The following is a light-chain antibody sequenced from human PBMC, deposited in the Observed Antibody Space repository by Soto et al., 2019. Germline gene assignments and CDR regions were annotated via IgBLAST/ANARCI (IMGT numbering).Light chain of an antibody. CDR2: AVT. Sequence: QSALTQPRSVSGSPGQSVTISCTGTSSDVGGYNFVSWYQQYPGKAPKFMIYAVTKRPSGVPDRISGSKSGNTASLTISGLQAEDEADYYCCSYAGSYTHYVFGTGTKVTVL. J-gene: IGLJ1*01. CDR3: CSYAGSYTHYV. V-gene: IGLV2-11*01. CDR1: SSDVGGYNF.